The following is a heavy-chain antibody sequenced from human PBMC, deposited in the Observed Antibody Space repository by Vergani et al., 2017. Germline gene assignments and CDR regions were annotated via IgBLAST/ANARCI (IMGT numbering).Heavy chain of an antibody. J-gene: IGHJ3*02. CDR1: GFTFSNAW. CDR2: IRSKANSYAT. Sequence: EVQLVESGGGLVKPGGSLRLSCAASGFTFSNAWMSWVRQASGKGLEWVGRIRSKANSYATAYAASVKGRFTISRDDSKNTAYLQMNSLKTEDTAVYYCTRVVGSYTDAFDIWGQGTMVTVSS. D-gene: IGHD1-26*01. CDR3: TRVVGSYTDAFDI. V-gene: IGHV3-73*01.